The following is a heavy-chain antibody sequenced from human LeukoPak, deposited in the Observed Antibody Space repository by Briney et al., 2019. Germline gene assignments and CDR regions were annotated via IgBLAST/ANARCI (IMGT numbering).Heavy chain of an antibody. CDR2: IYASGS. CDR3: ARDRYYGSGNPNWFDP. D-gene: IGHD3-10*01. J-gene: IGHJ5*02. Sequence: PSETLSLTCTVSGGSLSLGSYYWSWIRQPAGKGLEWIVRIYASGSTDYNPSHYNPSLRSRVTISVDTSKSQFSLKLSSVTAADTAVYYCARDRYYGSGNPNWFDPWGQGTLVTVSS. V-gene: IGHV4-61*02. CDR1: GGSLSLGSYY.